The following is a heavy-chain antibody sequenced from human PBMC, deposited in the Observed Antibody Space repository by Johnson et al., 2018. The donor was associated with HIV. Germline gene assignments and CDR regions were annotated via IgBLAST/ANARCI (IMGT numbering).Heavy chain of an antibody. J-gene: IGHJ3*02. CDR1: GFTFGRYW. CDR2: INADGRST. Sequence: VQLVESGGGLVQPGGSLRLSCAASGFTFGRYWMHWVRQAPGKGLVWVSRINADGRSTTYADSVKGRFTISRDNAQNTLYLQMNSLRAEDTAVYYCAGDDDAFDIWGQGTMVTFSS. V-gene: IGHV3-74*01. CDR3: AGDDDAFDI.